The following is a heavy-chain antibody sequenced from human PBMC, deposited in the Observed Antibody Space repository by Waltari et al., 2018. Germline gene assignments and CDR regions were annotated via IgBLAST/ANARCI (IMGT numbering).Heavy chain of an antibody. CDR3: ARGAVTDY. V-gene: IGHV4-38-2*01. D-gene: IGHD4-17*01. CDR1: GYSISSGYY. Sequence: QVQLQESGPGLVTPSEPLSLTCAVAGYSISSGYYWGWIRQTPGKGLEGIGSIDQSGCTYYNPSLKSRVTISVDTSKNQYSLKLSSVTAAGTAVYYWARGAVTDYWGQGTLVTVSS. J-gene: IGHJ4*02. CDR2: IDQSGCT.